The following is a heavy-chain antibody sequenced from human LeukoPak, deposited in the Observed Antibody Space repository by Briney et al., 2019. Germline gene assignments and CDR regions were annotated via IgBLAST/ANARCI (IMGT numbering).Heavy chain of an antibody. D-gene: IGHD4-17*01. CDR1: GFTFSTYA. Sequence: GGSLRLSCAASGFTFSTYAMSWVRQAPGKGLEWVGRIKRIIDGGTTDYAAPVKGRFTVSRDDSINTLYLQMSSLKTEDTAVYYCAAQGGSGDLRYWGQGTLVTVSS. CDR3: AAQGGSGDLRY. CDR2: IKRIIDGGTT. J-gene: IGHJ4*02. V-gene: IGHV3-15*01.